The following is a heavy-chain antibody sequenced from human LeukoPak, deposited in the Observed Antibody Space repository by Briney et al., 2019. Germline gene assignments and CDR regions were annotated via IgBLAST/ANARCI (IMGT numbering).Heavy chain of an antibody. CDR2: INHSGST. CDR3: ARVVGRDYDFWSGYCSYYYYMDV. V-gene: IGHV4-34*01. Sequence: SETLSLTCTVSGGSISSYYWSWIRQPPGKGLEWNGEINHSGSTNYNPSLKSRVTISVDTSKNQFSLKLSSVTAADTAVYYCARVVGRDYDFWSGYCSYYYYMDVWGKGTTVTVSS. J-gene: IGHJ6*03. D-gene: IGHD3-3*01. CDR1: GGSISSYY.